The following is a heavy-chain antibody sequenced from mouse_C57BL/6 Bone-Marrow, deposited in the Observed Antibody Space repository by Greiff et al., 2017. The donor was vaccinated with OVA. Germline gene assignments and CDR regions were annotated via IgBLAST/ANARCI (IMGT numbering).Heavy chain of an antibody. J-gene: IGHJ1*03. D-gene: IGHD2-2*01. CDR1: GYTFTGYW. Sequence: QVQLKQSGAELMKPGASVKLSCKATGYTFTGYWIEWVKQRPGHGLEWIGEILPGSGSTNYNEKFKGKATFTADTSSNTAYMQLSSLTTEDSDIYYCARRSLLLWLPRGYYDVWGTGTTVTVSS. CDR3: ARRSLLLWLPRGYYDV. CDR2: ILPGSGST. V-gene: IGHV1-9*01.